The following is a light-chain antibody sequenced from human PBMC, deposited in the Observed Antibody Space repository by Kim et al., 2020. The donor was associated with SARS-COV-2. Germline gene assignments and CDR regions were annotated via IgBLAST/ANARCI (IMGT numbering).Light chain of an antibody. J-gene: IGLJ2*01. Sequence: SSELPQPPSVSVAPGKPARITCGGNNIGSKRVHWYQQQPGQAPVLVVYDDSDRPSAIPEPFSGSNSGNTATLTISRVEAGVEANYHCQVRDSSSDHVVFG. CDR1: NIGSKR. CDR2: DDS. CDR3: QVRDSSSDHVV. V-gene: IGLV3-21*03.